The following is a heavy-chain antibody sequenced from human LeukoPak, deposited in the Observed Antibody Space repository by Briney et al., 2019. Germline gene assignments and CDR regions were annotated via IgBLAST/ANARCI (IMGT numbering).Heavy chain of an antibody. V-gene: IGHV4-59*01. D-gene: IGHD4-23*01. Sequence: SETLSLTCTVSGGSISNYYWSWIRQPPGKGLEWIGYIYYSGSTNYNPSLKSRVTISVDTSKNQFSLKLSSVTAADTAVYYCARGYGGNMVYWGQGTLVTVSS. CDR3: ARGYGGNMVY. CDR2: IYYSGST. J-gene: IGHJ4*02. CDR1: GGSISNYY.